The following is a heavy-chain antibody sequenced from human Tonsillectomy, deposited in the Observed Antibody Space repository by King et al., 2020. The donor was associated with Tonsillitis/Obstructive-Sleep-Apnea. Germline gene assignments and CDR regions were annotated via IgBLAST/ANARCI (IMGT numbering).Heavy chain of an antibody. J-gene: IGHJ5*02. V-gene: IGHV4-31*03. CDR1: GGSISSGGYY. Sequence: QLQLQESGPGLVKPSQTLSLTCTVSGGSISSGGYYWNWIRQHPGKGLEWIGYIYYSGSTYYNPSLKSRVTISVNTSKNQFSLKLSSATAADTAVYYCARDAGNWFDPWGQGTLVTVSS. CDR3: ARDAGNWFDP. CDR2: IYYSGST.